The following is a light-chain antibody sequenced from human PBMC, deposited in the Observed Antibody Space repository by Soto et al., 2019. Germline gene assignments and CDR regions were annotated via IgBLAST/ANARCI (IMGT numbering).Light chain of an antibody. CDR2: DAS. CDR1: QSVTNSH. V-gene: IGKV3-20*01. Sequence: EVVLTQSPGTLSLSPGDRASLSCRASQSVTNSHLAWYQQKPGQAPRLLIYDASRRATGIPDRFSGSGSETDFTLTITRLEPDDFAVYYCKDYGTSRTFGQGTKVDIK. CDR3: KDYGTSRT. J-gene: IGKJ1*01.